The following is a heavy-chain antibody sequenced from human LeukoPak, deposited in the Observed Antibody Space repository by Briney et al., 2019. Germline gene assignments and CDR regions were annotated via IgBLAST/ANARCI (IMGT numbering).Heavy chain of an antibody. CDR1: EFTFSSML. CDR2: IYDDGGT. Sequence: PGGPLSSSYIAREFTFSSMLMDWVGRPPGKGLEWFPVIYDDGGTVYADSVKGRFTISRDTSKNMVYLQMNNLRAEDSAVYYCARDRAGRQSWVEFDLWGQGTLVTVSS. CDR3: ARDRAGRQSWVEFDL. J-gene: IGHJ5*02. V-gene: IGHV3-53*05. D-gene: IGHD3-10*01.